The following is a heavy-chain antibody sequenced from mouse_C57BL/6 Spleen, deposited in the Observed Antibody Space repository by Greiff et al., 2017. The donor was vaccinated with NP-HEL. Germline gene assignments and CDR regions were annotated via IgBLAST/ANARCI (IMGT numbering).Heavy chain of an antibody. J-gene: IGHJ4*01. CDR3: ARYDLIGTVVATDAMDY. V-gene: IGHV1-55*01. CDR2: IYPGSGST. Sequence: QVQLQQPGAELVKPGASVKMSCKASGYTFTSYWITWVKQRPGQGLEWIGDIYPGSGSTNYNEKFKSKATLTVDTSSSTAYMQLSSLTSEDSAVYYCARYDLIGTVVATDAMDYWGQGTSVTVSS. CDR1: GYTFTSYW. D-gene: IGHD1-1*01.